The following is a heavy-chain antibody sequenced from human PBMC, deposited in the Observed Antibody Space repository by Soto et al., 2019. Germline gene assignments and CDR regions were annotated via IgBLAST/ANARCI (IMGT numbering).Heavy chain of an antibody. D-gene: IGHD6-25*01. J-gene: IGHJ3*02. CDR2: IYPGISNT. Sequence: GESLKLSCKASGYIFATSYIGWVRQLPGKGLEWMGIIYPGISNTRYRPYFQGLVTISTDNSVTIAYMQWSILKASDTAMYYCARHQAAAPEPFDGFDICGQGTMVTVSS. CDR1: GYIFATSY. CDR3: ARHQAAAPEPFDGFDI. V-gene: IGHV5-51*01.